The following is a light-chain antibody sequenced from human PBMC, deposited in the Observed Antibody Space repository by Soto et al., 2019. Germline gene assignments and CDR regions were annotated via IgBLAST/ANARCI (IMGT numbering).Light chain of an antibody. CDR1: QSIAIY. V-gene: IGKV1-39*01. Sequence: DIQMTQSPSSLSASVGDRVTITCRASQSIAIYLNWYQQKPGRAPNLLIYLASSLQSGVPSRFSGSGSGTDFTLTISSLQPEDFATYYCQQSFSTQGLTFGGGTKVEIK. CDR2: LAS. J-gene: IGKJ4*01. CDR3: QQSFSTQGLT.